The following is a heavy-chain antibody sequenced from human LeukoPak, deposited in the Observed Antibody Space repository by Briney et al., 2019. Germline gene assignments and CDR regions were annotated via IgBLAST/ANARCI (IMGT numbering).Heavy chain of an antibody. D-gene: IGHD5-18*01. CDR3: ARDNRGYSYGSFDY. CDR2: ITPTAAST. J-gene: IGHJ4*02. Sequence: IITPTAASTTFAQKFQGRVTMTREKSKSTVYMELSSLRSEDTAVYYCARDNRGYSYGSFDYWGQGTLVTVSS. V-gene: IGHV1-46*03.